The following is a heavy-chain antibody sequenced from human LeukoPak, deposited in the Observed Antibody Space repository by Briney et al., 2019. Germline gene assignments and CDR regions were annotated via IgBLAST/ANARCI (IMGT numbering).Heavy chain of an antibody. CDR1: GYTFTGYY. J-gene: IGHJ6*03. V-gene: IGHV1-69*13. Sequence: SVKVSCKASGYTFTGYYMHWVRQAPGQGLEWMGGIIPIFGTANYAQKFQGRVTITADESTSTAYMELSSLRSEDTAVYYCARGVLSYSSHIRYYYYYMDVWGKGTTVTVSS. CDR3: ARGVLSYSSHIRYYYYYMDV. D-gene: IGHD6-13*01. CDR2: IIPIFGTA.